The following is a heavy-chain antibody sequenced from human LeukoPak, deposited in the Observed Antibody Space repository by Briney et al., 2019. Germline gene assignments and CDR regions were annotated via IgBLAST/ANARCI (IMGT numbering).Heavy chain of an antibody. CDR3: VRAYDSSGWNAFDI. CDR1: GFTFSDHY. J-gene: IGHJ3*02. V-gene: IGHV3-72*01. CDR2: SRNKTNSYTS. D-gene: IGHD3-22*01. Sequence: PGGSLRLSCAASGFTFSDHYMDWVRQAPGIGLEWLGRSRNKTNSYTSEYAASVKGRFTISSDDSKNSLSLKMNSLKTEDTAVYYCVRAYDSSGWNAFDIWGQGTMVTVSS.